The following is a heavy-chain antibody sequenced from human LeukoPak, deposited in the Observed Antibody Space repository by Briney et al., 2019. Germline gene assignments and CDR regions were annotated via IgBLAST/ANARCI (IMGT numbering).Heavy chain of an antibody. CDR3: ARGMATGGRLDY. D-gene: IGHD5-24*01. CDR2: ISWNSGSI. CDR1: GFTFDDYA. J-gene: IGHJ4*02. V-gene: IGHV3-9*03. Sequence: GRSLRLSCAASGFTFDDYAMHWVRQAPGKGLEGVSGISWNSGSIVYADSVKGRFTISRDNAKNSLFLQMNSLRAEDMALYYCARGMATGGRLDYWGQGTLVTVSS.